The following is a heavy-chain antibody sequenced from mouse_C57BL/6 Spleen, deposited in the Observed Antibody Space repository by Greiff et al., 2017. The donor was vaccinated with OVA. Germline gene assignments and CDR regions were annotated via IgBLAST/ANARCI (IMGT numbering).Heavy chain of an antibody. V-gene: IGHV5-6*01. J-gene: IGHJ2*01. Sequence: DVHLVESGGDLVKPGGSLKLSCAASGFTFSSYGMSWVRQTPDKRLEWVATISSGGSYTYYPDSVKGRFTISRDNAKNTLYLQMSSLKSEDTAMYYCARQTAQAPFDYWGQGTTLTVSS. CDR3: ARQTAQAPFDY. D-gene: IGHD3-2*02. CDR1: GFTFSSYG. CDR2: ISSGGSYT.